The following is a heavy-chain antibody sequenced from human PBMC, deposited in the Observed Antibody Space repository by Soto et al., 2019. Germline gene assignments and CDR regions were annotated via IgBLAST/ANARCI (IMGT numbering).Heavy chain of an antibody. Sequence: QVQLVQSGAEVKKPGSSVKVSCKASGGTFSSYTISWVRQAPGQGLEWMGRIIPILGIANYAQKLQGRVTITADKSTSTAYMELSSLRSEDTAVYYCAREGEVNAFDIWGQGTMVTVSS. CDR2: IIPILGIA. D-gene: IGHD3-3*01. V-gene: IGHV1-69*08. J-gene: IGHJ3*02. CDR1: GGTFSSYT. CDR3: AREGEVNAFDI.